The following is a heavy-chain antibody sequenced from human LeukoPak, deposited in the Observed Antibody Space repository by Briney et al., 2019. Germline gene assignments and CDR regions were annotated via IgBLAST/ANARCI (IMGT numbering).Heavy chain of an antibody. CDR3: ARSLGHCSGGNCY. J-gene: IGHJ4*02. D-gene: IGHD2-15*01. CDR2: IDPNSGAT. V-gene: IGHV1-2*02. Sequence: ASVKVSCKASGYSFIGYYIYWVRQAPGQGPKWMGWIDPNSGATNYAQKFQGRVSVSRDTSLTTVYMELSRLTSDDTAIYYCARSLGHCSGGNCYWGQGTLVTVSS. CDR1: GYSFIGYY.